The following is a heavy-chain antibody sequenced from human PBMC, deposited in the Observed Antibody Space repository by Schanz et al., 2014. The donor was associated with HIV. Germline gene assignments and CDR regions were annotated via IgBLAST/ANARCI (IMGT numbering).Heavy chain of an antibody. Sequence: QVQLVESGGGVVQPGRSLKLSCAASGFTFSNYGMHWVRQAPGKGLEWVAVISYDGRNKYFGHSVKGRFTISRDNSKNTLYLQMNSLRAEDTAVYYCAKVVRFAMVTAPYYFDSWGQGTLVTVSS. D-gene: IGHD2-15*01. CDR3: AKVVRFAMVTAPYYFDS. CDR2: ISYDGRNK. J-gene: IGHJ4*02. V-gene: IGHV3-30*18. CDR1: GFTFSNYG.